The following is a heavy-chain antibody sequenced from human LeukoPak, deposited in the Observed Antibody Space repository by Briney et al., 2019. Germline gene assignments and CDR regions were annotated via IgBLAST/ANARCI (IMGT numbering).Heavy chain of an antibody. CDR1: GFTFSSYA. V-gene: IGHV3-23*01. J-gene: IGHJ5*01. Sequence: GGSLRLSCAASGFTFSSYAMSWVRQAPGKGLEWASAISGSGVNTYYAASVKRRFTISRDNSKYTLYLQMNSLRAEDTAVYYCAISAIGYGDYWFDSWGQGTLVTVSS. D-gene: IGHD4-17*01. CDR2: ISGSGVNT. CDR3: AISAIGYGDYWFDS.